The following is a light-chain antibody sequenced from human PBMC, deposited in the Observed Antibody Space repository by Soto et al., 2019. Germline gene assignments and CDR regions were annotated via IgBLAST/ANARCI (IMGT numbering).Light chain of an antibody. J-gene: IGLJ3*02. CDR1: SSDVGGYNY. CDR3: CSYGAIYTVWV. Sequence: QSALTQPRSVSGSPGQSVTISCTGTSSDVGGYNYVSWYQQYPGKAPKLMIYDVSERPSGVPDRFSGSKSGNTASLTISGLQAEDEADYYCCSYGAIYTVWVFGGGTKLTVL. CDR2: DVS. V-gene: IGLV2-11*01.